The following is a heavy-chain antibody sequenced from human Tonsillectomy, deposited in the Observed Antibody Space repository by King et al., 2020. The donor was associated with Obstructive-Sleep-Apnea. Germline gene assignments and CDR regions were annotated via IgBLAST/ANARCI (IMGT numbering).Heavy chain of an antibody. CDR2: IKQDGSEK. J-gene: IGHJ3*02. D-gene: IGHD6-19*01. Sequence: VKLVESGGDLVQPGGSLRLSCAASGFTFSNSWMTWVRQAPGKGLEWVANIKQDGSEKYYVDSVKGRFTISRDNAKNSLDLQMNSLRAEDTAVYYCAKIIAVAGRFAFDIWGQGTMVTVSS. CDR1: GFTFSNSW. CDR3: AKIIAVAGRFAFDI. V-gene: IGHV3-7*01.